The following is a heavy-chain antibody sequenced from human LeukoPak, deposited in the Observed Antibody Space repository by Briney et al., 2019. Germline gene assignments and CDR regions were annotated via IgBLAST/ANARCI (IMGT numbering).Heavy chain of an antibody. J-gene: IGHJ5*02. CDR3: ARTYINFSNYFDP. Sequence: SETLSLTCTVSGYSISNGYNWGWVRQPPGKGLEYIGSISHIGSTYYNPSLESRDTISLDTSMNQFSLELRSVTAADTAVYYCARTYINFSNYFDPWGQGTLVTVSS. CDR1: GYSISNGYN. D-gene: IGHD4-11*01. V-gene: IGHV4-38-2*02. CDR2: ISHIGST.